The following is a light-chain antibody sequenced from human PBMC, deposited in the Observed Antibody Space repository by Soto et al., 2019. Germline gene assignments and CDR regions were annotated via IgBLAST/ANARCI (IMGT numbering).Light chain of an antibody. CDR2: WAS. CDR3: QQYYGSPYT. CDR1: QSVLSSSNNKNY. Sequence: DLEMTQSPDSLAVSLGGMATINCTSSQSVLSSSNNKNYLAWYQQKPGQPPKLLLYWASTRASGVPDRFSGSGSGIDFTLTITGLQAEDVALYYCQQYYGSPYTFGQGTKLEI. J-gene: IGKJ2*01. V-gene: IGKV4-1*01.